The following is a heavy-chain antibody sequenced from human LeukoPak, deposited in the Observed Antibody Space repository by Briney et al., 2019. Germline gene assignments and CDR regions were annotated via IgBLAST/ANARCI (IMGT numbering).Heavy chain of an antibody. D-gene: IGHD3-22*01. CDR3: ARDYGSSGPRASDAFDI. Sequence: SQTLSLTCAISGDSVSNNTAVWNWTRQSPSRGLEWLGRTYYRSKWYNDYAVSVKSRITINPDTSKNQFSLKLSSVTAADTAVYYCARDYGSSGPRASDAFDIWGQGTMVTVSS. CDR2: TYYRSKWYN. J-gene: IGHJ3*02. V-gene: IGHV6-1*01. CDR1: GDSVSNNTAV.